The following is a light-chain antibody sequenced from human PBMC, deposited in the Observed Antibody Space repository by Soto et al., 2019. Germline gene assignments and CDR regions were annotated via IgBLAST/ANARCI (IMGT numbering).Light chain of an antibody. J-gene: IGKJ2*01. Sequence: AIRMTQSPSSLSASTGDRVTITCRASQGISSYLAWYQQKPGKAPKLLIYAASTLQSGVPSRFSGSGSGTDFTLTISCLQSEDFATYYCQQYYSYPPHTFGQGTKV. CDR2: AAS. V-gene: IGKV1-8*01. CDR1: QGISSY. CDR3: QQYYSYPPHT.